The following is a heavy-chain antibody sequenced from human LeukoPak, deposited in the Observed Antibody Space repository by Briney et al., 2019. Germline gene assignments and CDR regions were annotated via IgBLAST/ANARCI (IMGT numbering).Heavy chain of an antibody. D-gene: IGHD3-22*01. CDR3: ARQRSYYDSSGYYYAFDI. CDR1: GHSFTSYW. Sequence: ESLKISCKGSGHSFTSYWIGWVRQMPGKGLEWMGIIYPGDSDTRYSPSFQGQVTISADKSISTAYLQWSSLKASDTAMYYCARQRSYYDSSGYYYAFDIWGQGTMVTVSS. V-gene: IGHV5-51*01. J-gene: IGHJ3*02. CDR2: IYPGDSDT.